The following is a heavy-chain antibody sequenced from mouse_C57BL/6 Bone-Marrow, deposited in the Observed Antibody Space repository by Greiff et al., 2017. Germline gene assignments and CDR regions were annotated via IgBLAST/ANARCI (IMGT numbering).Heavy chain of an antibody. D-gene: IGHD1-1*01. CDR2: IDPENGDT. CDR1: GFNIKDDY. CDR3: TLITTVVATDY. Sequence: VQLQQSGAELVRPGASVKLSCTASGFNIKDDYMHWVKQRPEQGLEWIGWIDPENGDTEYASKFQGTATITADTSSNTAYLQLSSLTSEDTAVYYCTLITTVVATDYWGQGTTLTVSS. V-gene: IGHV14-4*01. J-gene: IGHJ2*01.